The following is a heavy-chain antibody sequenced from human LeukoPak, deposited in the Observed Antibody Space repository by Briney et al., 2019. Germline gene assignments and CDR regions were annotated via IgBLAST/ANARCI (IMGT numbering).Heavy chain of an antibody. CDR1: GGSISDYY. D-gene: IGHD1-7*01. J-gene: IGHJ4*02. CDR2: INHSGST. Sequence: SETLSLTCTVSGGSISDYYRSWIRQPPGKGLEWIGEINHSGSTNYNPSLKSRVTISVDTSKNQFSLKLSSVTAADTAVYYCARGPTTYYFDYWGQGTLVTVSS. V-gene: IGHV4-34*01. CDR3: ARGPTTYYFDY.